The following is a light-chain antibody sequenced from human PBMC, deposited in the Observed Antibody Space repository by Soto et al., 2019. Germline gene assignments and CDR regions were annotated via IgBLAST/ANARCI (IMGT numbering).Light chain of an antibody. V-gene: IGKV3-15*01. Sequence: EIVLTQSPATLSVSPGGRATLSCRASQSISGTLAWYQQKPGQAPRLLIHGASTRAPGFPARFSGSGSGTDFTLTISSLQSEDFAVYYCQQYNDWPWTFGQGTKVDIK. J-gene: IGKJ1*01. CDR1: QSISGT. CDR2: GAS. CDR3: QQYNDWPWT.